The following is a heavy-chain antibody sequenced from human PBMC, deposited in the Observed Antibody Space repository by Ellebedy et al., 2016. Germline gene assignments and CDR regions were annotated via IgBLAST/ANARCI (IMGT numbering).Heavy chain of an antibody. CDR3: ARGGSTVMARY. J-gene: IGHJ4*02. V-gene: IGHV4-59*01. D-gene: IGHD4-17*01. CDR1: GGSISSYY. CDR2: IYYSGST. Sequence: SETLSLTCTVSGGSISSYYWSWIRQPPGKGLEWIGYIYYSGSTNYNPSLKSRVTISVDTSKNQFSLKLSYVTAADTAVYYCARGGSTVMARYWGQGTLVTVSS.